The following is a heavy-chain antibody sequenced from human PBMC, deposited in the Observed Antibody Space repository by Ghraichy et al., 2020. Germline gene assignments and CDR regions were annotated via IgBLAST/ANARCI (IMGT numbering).Heavy chain of an antibody. J-gene: IGHJ5*02. CDR3: ARDPQEYQLLQPHNWFDP. V-gene: IGHV1-69*13. Sequence: SVKVSCKASGGTFSSYAISWVRQAPGQGLEWMGGIIPIFGTANYAQKFQGRVTITADESTSTAYMELSSLRSEDTAVYYCARDPQEYQLLQPHNWFDPWGQGTLVTVAA. D-gene: IGHD2-2*01. CDR1: GGTFSSYA. CDR2: IIPIFGTA.